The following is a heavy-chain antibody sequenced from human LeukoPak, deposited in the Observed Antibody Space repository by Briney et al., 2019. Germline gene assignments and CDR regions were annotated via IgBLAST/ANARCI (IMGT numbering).Heavy chain of an antibody. CDR2: IGSSSSTI. CDR1: GFTFSSYS. Sequence: GGSLRLSCAASGFTFSSYSMNWVRQAPGKGLEWVSYIGSSSSTIYYADSVKGRFTISRDNAKNSLYLQMNSLTDEDTAVYYCARDRPEDYWGQGTLVTVSS. CDR3: ARDRPEDY. D-gene: IGHD2-2*01. V-gene: IGHV3-48*02. J-gene: IGHJ4*02.